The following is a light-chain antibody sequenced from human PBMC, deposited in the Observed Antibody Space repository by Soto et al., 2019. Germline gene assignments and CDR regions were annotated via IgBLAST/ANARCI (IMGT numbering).Light chain of an antibody. CDR2: EVN. CDR3: SSYAGSNNYV. J-gene: IGLJ1*01. V-gene: IGLV2-8*01. CDR1: SSDVGGYNY. Sequence: QSALTQPPSASGSPGQSVAISCTGTSSDVGGYNYVSWYQLHPGKAPKLMIYEVNMRPSGVPDRFSGSKSGNTASLTVSGLRAEDEADYYCSSYAGSNNYVFGTGIKVTVL.